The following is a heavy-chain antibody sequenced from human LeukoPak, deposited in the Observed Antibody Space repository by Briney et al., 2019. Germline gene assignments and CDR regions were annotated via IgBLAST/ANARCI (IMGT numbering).Heavy chain of an antibody. D-gene: IGHD3-10*01. V-gene: IGHV4-34*01. Sequence: PSETLSLTCAVYGGSFSGYYWSWIRQPPGKGLEWIGEINHSGSTNYNPSLKSRVTISVDTSKNQFSLKLSSVTAADTAVYYCARAYYYGSGSYYNVFHYYYMDVWGKGTTVTISS. CDR3: ARAYYYGSGSYYNVFHYYYMDV. CDR2: INHSGST. CDR1: GGSFSGYY. J-gene: IGHJ6*03.